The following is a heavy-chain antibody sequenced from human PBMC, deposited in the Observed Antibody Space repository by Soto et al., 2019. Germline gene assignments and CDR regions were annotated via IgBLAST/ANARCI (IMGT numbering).Heavy chain of an antibody. CDR1: GGSITSSSHF. Sequence: PSETLSLTCSASGGSITSSSHFWGWVRQPPGKGLEWIGTIYFTGNTYYTPSLKSRLTMSIDTSKNEFSLKLSSVTAADTAVYYCARGLGWLQLQWFDPWGQGTLVTVSS. V-gene: IGHV4-39*01. CDR3: ARGLGWLQLQWFDP. J-gene: IGHJ5*02. D-gene: IGHD5-12*01. CDR2: IYFTGNT.